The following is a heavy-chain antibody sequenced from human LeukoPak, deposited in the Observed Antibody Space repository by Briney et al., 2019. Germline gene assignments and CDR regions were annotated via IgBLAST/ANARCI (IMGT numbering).Heavy chain of an antibody. CDR3: ARDSGTGYYYYGMDV. V-gene: IGHV3-33*01. J-gene: IGHJ6*02. CDR2: IWYDGSNK. D-gene: IGHD2-8*02. CDR1: GFTFSSYG. Sequence: GGSLRLSCAASGFTFSSYGMHWVRQAPGKGLEWVAVIWYDGSNKYYADSVKGRFTTSRDNSKNTLYLQMNSLRAEDTAVYYCARDSGTGYYYYGMDVWGQGTTVTVSS.